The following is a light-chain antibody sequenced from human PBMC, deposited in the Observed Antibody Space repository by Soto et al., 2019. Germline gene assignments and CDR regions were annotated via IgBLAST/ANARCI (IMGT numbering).Light chain of an antibody. CDR3: QHYDYSPYT. Sequence: EIVLTQSTGTLSLSPGERATLSCRASQILSTSYLAWYQQKPGQAPRVLLYATSSRATGIPDRFSGSGSGTDFTLTISRLEPEDFAVYYCQHYDYSPYTFGQGTKLEIK. J-gene: IGKJ2*01. CDR1: QILSTSY. V-gene: IGKV3-20*01. CDR2: ATS.